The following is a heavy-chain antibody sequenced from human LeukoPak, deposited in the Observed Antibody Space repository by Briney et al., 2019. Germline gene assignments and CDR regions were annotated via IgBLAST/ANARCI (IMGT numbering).Heavy chain of an antibody. V-gene: IGHV3-30-3*01. Sequence: QPGRSLRLSCAASGFTFSSYAMHWVRQVPGKGLEWVAVISYDGSNKYYADSVKGRFTISRDNSKNTLYLQMNSLRPEDTAVYYCARGRGSGWYDAFDIWGQGTMVTVSS. CDR2: ISYDGSNK. CDR3: ARGRGSGWYDAFDI. D-gene: IGHD6-19*01. CDR1: GFTFSSYA. J-gene: IGHJ3*02.